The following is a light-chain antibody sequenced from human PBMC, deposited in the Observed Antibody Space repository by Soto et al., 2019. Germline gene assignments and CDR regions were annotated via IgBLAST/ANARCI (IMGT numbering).Light chain of an antibody. CDR1: SGDVGGYNF. J-gene: IGLJ3*02. Sequence: QSALTQPPSASGSPGQSVTISCTGTSGDVGGYNFVSWYQQHTGKAPKFMIYEVSKRPSGVPDLFSGSKSGNTASLTVSGLQAEDEANYYCSSYAGGIKWVFGGGTKVTVL. CDR2: EVS. V-gene: IGLV2-8*01. CDR3: SSYAGGIKWV.